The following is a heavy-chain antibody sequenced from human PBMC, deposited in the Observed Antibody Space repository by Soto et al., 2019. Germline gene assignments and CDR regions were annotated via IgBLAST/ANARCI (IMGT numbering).Heavy chain of an antibody. CDR3: AREITMVRGAAYYYYGMDV. CDR2: IWYDGSNK. J-gene: IGHJ6*02. CDR1: GFTFSSYG. V-gene: IGHV3-33*01. Sequence: QVQLVESGGGVVQPGRSLRLSCAASGFTFSSYGMHWVRQAPGKGLEWVAVIWYDGSNKYYADSVKGRFTISRDNSKNKLYLQMNSLRAEDTAVYYCAREITMVRGAAYYYYGMDVWGQGTTVTVSS. D-gene: IGHD3-10*01.